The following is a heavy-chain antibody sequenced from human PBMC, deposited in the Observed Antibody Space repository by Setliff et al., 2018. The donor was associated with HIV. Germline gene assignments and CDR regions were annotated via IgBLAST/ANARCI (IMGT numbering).Heavy chain of an antibody. CDR1: GGSISPSSYY. Sequence: SETLSLTCTVSGGSISPSSYYWGWICQPTGKGLEWIGSVYFTGSTYYNPSLKSRVTISVDTSKNQFSLKVSSVPAADTAGYYCAREESTEDYGAGSYGPTCPPPLRYWGQGTLGTASS. CDR3: AREESTEDYGAGSYGPTCPPPLRY. D-gene: IGHD3-10*01. V-gene: IGHV4-39*02. CDR2: VYFTGST. J-gene: IGHJ4*02.